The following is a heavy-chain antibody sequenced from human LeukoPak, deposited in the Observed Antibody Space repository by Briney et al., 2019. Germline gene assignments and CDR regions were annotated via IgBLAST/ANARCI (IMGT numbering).Heavy chain of an antibody. CDR3: ARGLRGSYFLDY. J-gene: IGHJ4*02. D-gene: IGHD1-26*01. CDR2: IYHSGST. Sequence: SETLSLTCTVSGYSISSGYYWGWIRQPPGKGLEWIGSIYHSGSTYYNPSLKSRVTISVDTSKNQFSLKLSSVTAADTAVYYCARGLRGSYFLDYWGQGTLVTVSS. V-gene: IGHV4-38-2*02. CDR1: GYSISSGYY.